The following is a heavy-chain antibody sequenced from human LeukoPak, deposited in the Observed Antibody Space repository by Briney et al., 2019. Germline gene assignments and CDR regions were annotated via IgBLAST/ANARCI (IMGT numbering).Heavy chain of an antibody. V-gene: IGHV4-34*01. Sequence: PSETLSLTCGVYGGSFSGYYWSWIRQPPGKGLEWIGQIRHTGSTAYNPSLRSRVTISGDTSKNQFSLKLSSVTAADTAVYYCARHGGYYFDSWGQGTLVTVSS. CDR3: ARHGGYYFDS. D-gene: IGHD3-16*01. CDR1: GGSFSGYY. CDR2: IRHTGST. J-gene: IGHJ4*02.